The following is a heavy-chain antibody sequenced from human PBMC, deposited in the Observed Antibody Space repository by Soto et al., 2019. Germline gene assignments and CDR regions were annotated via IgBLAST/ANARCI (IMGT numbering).Heavy chain of an antibody. CDR3: ARDAPPHDFWSGYHDYYGMDV. Sequence: SETLSLTCTGSGVSISSGGYYLSWVRQHPGKGLEWIGYIYYSGSTYYNPSLKSRVTISVDTSKNQFSLKLSSVTAADTAVYYCARDAPPHDFWSGYHDYYGMDVWGQGTTVTVSS. D-gene: IGHD3-3*01. CDR1: GVSISSGGYY. J-gene: IGHJ6*02. V-gene: IGHV4-31*03. CDR2: IYYSGST.